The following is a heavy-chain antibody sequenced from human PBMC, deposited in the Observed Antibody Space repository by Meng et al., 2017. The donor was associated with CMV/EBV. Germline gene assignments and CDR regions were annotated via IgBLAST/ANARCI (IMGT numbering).Heavy chain of an antibody. J-gene: IGHJ4*02. CDR3: ARGPRYCSGGSCYPGS. Sequence: QVQLVQSGAEVKKPXXSXKVXCXXSGYTFTGYYMHWVRQAPGQGLEWMGWINPNSGGTNYAQKFQGRVTMTRDTSISTAYMELSRLRSDDTAVYYCARGPRYCSGGSCYPGSWGQGTLVTVSS. D-gene: IGHD2-15*01. CDR2: INPNSGGT. V-gene: IGHV1-2*02. CDR1: GYTFTGYY.